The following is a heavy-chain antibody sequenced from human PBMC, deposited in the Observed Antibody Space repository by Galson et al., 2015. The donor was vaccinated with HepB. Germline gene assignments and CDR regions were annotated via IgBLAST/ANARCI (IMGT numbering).Heavy chain of an antibody. CDR2: IYWDDDK. Sequence: PALVKPTQTLTLTCTFSGFSLSTSGVGVGWIRQPPGKALEWLALIYWDDDKRYSPSLKSRLTITKDTSKNQVVLTMTNMDPLDTATYYCAHGLLWFEELLSPFNYWGQGTLVTVSS. CDR1: GFSLSTSGVG. D-gene: IGHD3-10*01. CDR3: AHGLLWFEELLSPFNY. J-gene: IGHJ4*02. V-gene: IGHV2-5*02.